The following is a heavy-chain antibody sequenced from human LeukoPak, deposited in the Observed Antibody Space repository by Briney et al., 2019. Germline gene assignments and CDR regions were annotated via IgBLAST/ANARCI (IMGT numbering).Heavy chain of an antibody. CDR1: GYSISSGYY. Sequence: SETLSLTCTVSGYSISSGYYWGWIRQPPGKGLEWIGSIYHSGSIYYNPSLKSRVTISVDTSKNQFSLKLSSVTAADTAVYYCARVVDGDYVPWFDPWGQGTLVTVSS. J-gene: IGHJ5*02. CDR2: IYHSGSI. D-gene: IGHD4-17*01. CDR3: ARVVDGDYVPWFDP. V-gene: IGHV4-38-2*02.